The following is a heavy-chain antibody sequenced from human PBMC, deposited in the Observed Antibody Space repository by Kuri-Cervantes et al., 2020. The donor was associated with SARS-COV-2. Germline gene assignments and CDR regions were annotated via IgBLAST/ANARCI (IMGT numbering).Heavy chain of an antibody. Sequence: TFSSYWMSWVRQAPGKGLEWIGSIYYSGSTYYNPSLKSRVTISVDTSKNQFSLKLSSVTAADTAVYYCARRKGGEVDYWGQGTLVTVSS. J-gene: IGHJ4*02. CDR3: ARRKGGEVDY. CDR2: IYYSGST. CDR1: TFSSYW. V-gene: IGHV4-39*01. D-gene: IGHD3-10*01.